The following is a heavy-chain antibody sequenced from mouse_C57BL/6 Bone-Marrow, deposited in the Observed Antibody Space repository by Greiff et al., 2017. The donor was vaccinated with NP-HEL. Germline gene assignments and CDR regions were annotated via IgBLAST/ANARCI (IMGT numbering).Heavy chain of an antibody. J-gene: IGHJ2*01. CDR2: ISNGGGST. Sequence: EVKLVESGGGLVQPGGSLKLSCAASGFTFSDYYMYWVRQTPEKRLEWVAYISNGGGSTYYPDTVKGRFTISRDNAKNTLYLQMSRLKSEDTAMYYCARHEGSSGYFDYWGQGTTLTVSS. D-gene: IGHD3-2*02. CDR1: GFTFSDYY. CDR3: ARHEGSSGYFDY. V-gene: IGHV5-12*01.